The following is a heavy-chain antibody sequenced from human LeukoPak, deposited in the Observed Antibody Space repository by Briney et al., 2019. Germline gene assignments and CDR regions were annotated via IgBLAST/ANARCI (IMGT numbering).Heavy chain of an antibody. CDR1: GITFSSYG. D-gene: IGHD2-15*01. J-gene: IGHJ6*03. Sequence: GGSLRLSCAASGITFSSYGMSWVRQAPGKGLEWVSSISTTGGTTFYADSVKGRFTISRDNSKNTLYVQMHSLRAEETAIYYCAKNGDRGAYCTGGTCYPYFYYYMDVWGKGTTVTI. CDR2: ISTTGGTT. V-gene: IGHV3-23*01. CDR3: AKNGDRGAYCTGGTCYPYFYYYMDV.